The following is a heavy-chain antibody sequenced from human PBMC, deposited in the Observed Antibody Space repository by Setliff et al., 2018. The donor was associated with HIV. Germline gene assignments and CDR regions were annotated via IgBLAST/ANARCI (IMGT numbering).Heavy chain of an antibody. D-gene: IGHD4-17*01. CDR3: ARDHGMWDYGGNVLLREYFLH. CDR1: GYTFTGYY. J-gene: IGHJ1*01. V-gene: IGHV1-2*02. Sequence: ASVKVSCKASGYTFTGYYMHWVRQAPGQGLEWMGWITPNSGGTNYAQRFQGRVTMARDTSISTAYMELSRLRSDDTAVYYCARDHGMWDYGGNVLLREYFLHWGQGTLVTVSS. CDR2: ITPNSGGT.